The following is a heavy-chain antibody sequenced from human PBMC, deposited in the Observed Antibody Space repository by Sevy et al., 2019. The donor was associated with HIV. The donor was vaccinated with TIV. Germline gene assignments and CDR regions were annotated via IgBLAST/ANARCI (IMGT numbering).Heavy chain of an antibody. Sequence: GGSLRLSCAASGFPFSNFAMSWVRQAPGKGLEWVSTLIGGGSRTYYADSVTGRFIISRDNSKNTLYLQMNSLRAEDTAVYYCARWRYYYDSSGAQPAVYFDYWGQGTLVTVSS. V-gene: IGHV3-23*01. CDR1: GFPFSNFA. D-gene: IGHD3-22*01. CDR2: LIGGGSRT. CDR3: ARWRYYYDSSGAQPAVYFDY. J-gene: IGHJ4*02.